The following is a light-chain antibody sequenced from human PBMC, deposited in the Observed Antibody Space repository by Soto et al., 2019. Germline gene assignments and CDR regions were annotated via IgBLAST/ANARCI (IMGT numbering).Light chain of an antibody. CDR2: DTS. J-gene: IGKJ1*01. CDR1: QSVSSY. V-gene: IGKV3-20*01. Sequence: EIVLTQSPATVSLSPGESATLSCRASQSVSSYLAWYQQKPGQAPRLLIYDTSTRATGVPDRFSGSGSGTDFALTISRVEPEDFAIYFCQQYGSSPGTFGQGTKVDIK. CDR3: QQYGSSPGT.